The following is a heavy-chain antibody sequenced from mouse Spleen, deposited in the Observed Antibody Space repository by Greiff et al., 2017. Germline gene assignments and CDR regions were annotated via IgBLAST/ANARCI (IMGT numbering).Heavy chain of an antibody. V-gene: IGHV1-50*01. J-gene: IGHJ3*01. D-gene: IGHD2-4*01. CDR2: IDPSDSYT. CDR1: GYTFTSYW. CDR3: ARDDYDVKAWFAY. Sequence: VQLQQSGAELVKPGASVKLSCKASGYTFTSYWMQWVKQRPGQGLEWIGEIDPSDSYTNYNQKFKGKATLTVDTSSSTAYMQLSSLTSEDSAVYYCARDDYDVKAWFAYWGQGTLVTVSA.